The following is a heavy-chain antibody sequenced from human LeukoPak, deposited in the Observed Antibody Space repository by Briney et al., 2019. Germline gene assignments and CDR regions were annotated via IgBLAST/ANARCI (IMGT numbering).Heavy chain of an antibody. D-gene: IGHD3-22*01. J-gene: IGHJ4*02. CDR1: GGSISSSSYY. V-gene: IGHV4-39*07. CDR3: ARERYSDSSVLTRKRSYYFDY. CDR2: IYYSGST. Sequence: PSETLSLTCTVSGGSISSSSYYWGWIRQPPGKGLEWIGSIYYSGSTYYNPSLKSRVTISVDTSKNQFSLKLSSVTAADTAVYYCARERYSDSSVLTRKRSYYFDYWGQGTLVTVSS.